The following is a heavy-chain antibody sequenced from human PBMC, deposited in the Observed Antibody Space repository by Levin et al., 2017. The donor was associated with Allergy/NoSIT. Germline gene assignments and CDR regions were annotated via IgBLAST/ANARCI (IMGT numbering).Heavy chain of an antibody. V-gene: IGHV3-23*01. CDR2: ISGSGYST. D-gene: IGHD3-10*01. Sequence: GGFLRLSCAASGFTFSSYAMSWVRQAPGKGLEWVSAISGSGYSTYYADSVKGRFTISRDNSKNTLYLQMNSLRAEDTAVYYCAKAGGSYGSGRLSYYYYYMDVWGKGTTVTVSS. CDR1: GFTFSSYA. CDR3: AKAGGSYGSGRLSYYYYYMDV. J-gene: IGHJ6*03.